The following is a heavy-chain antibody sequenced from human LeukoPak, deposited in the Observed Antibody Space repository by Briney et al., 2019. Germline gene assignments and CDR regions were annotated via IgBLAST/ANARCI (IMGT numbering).Heavy chain of an antibody. CDR3: ASPVVPAVLGDY. CDR2: ISYDGSNK. J-gene: IGHJ4*02. CDR1: GFTFSSYA. V-gene: IGHV3-30-3*01. Sequence: GRSLRLSCAASGFTFSSYAMHWVRQAPGKGLEWVAVISYDGSNKYYADSVKGRFTISRDNSKNTLYLQMNSLRAEDTAVYYCASPVVPAVLGDYWGQGTLVTVSS. D-gene: IGHD2-2*01.